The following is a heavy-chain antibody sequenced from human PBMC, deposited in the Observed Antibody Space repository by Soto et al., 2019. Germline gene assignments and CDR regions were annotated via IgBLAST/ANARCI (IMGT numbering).Heavy chain of an antibody. CDR1: GFTFSSYD. CDR3: ARDGDKESEQLVSNLFDS. V-gene: IGHV3-13*01. Sequence: PGGSLRLSCAASGFTFSSYDMHWVRQATGKGLEWVSAISTTSTTYYADSVKGRFTISRDNAKNSLYLQMNSLRAEDTAVYYCARDGDKESEQLVSNLFDSWGQGSLVTVSS. J-gene: IGHJ5*01. CDR2: ISTTSTT. D-gene: IGHD6-13*01.